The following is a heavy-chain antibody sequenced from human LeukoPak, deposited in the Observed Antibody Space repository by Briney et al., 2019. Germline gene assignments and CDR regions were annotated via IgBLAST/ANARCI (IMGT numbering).Heavy chain of an antibody. CDR1: GYTFTSYS. Sequence: ASVKVSCKASGYTFTSYSISWVRQAPGQGLEWMGWISAYNGNTNYAQKLQGRVTMTTDTSTGTAYMELRSLRSDDTAVYYCARVGDMVRGVIITDAFDIWGQGTMVTVSS. CDR2: ISAYNGNT. CDR3: ARVGDMVRGVIITDAFDI. J-gene: IGHJ3*02. D-gene: IGHD3-10*01. V-gene: IGHV1-18*01.